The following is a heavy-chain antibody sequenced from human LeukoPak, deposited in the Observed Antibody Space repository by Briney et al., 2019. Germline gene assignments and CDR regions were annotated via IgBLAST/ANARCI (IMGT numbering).Heavy chain of an antibody. CDR2: ISSSSNKI. J-gene: IGHJ4*02. CDR1: GFTFSGYS. CDR3: ARSDLRFLELLDY. D-gene: IGHD3-3*01. Sequence: AGESLKISCAASGFTFSGYSMNWVRQAPGKGLEWVSYISSSSNKIYYADSVKGRFITSRDNAKNSLYLQMNSLRDEDTAVYYCARSDLRFLELLDYWGQGTLVTVSS. V-gene: IGHV3-48*02.